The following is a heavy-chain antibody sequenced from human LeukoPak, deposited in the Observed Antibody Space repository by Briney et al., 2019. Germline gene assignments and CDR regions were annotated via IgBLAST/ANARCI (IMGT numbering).Heavy chain of an antibody. V-gene: IGHV3-7*03. CDR1: GFTFSSYW. J-gene: IGHJ6*02. CDR3: ARGGPPSGWWSYYYYGMDV. CDR2: IKQDGSEK. Sequence: PGGSLRLSCAASGFTFSSYWMSWVRQAPGKGLEWVANIKQDGSEKYYVDSVKGRFTISRDNAKNSLYLQMNSLRSDDTAVYYCARGGPPSGWWSYYYYGMDVWGQGTTVTVSS. D-gene: IGHD6-19*01.